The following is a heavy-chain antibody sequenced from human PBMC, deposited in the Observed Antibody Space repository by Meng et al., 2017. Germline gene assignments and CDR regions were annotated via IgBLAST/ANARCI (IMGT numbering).Heavy chain of an antibody. J-gene: IGHJ4*02. V-gene: IGHV4-34*01. CDR2: INHSGST. CDR1: GGSFSGYY. D-gene: IGHD2-15*01. CDR3: ARVVAATTLFLDY. Sequence: QVQLQWWGAELLNPSDTLSLTCAVYGGSFSGYYWSWIRQPPGKGLEWIGEINHSGSTNYNPSLKSRVTISVDTSKNQFSLKLSSVTAADTAVYYCARVVAATTLFLDYWGQGTLVTVSS.